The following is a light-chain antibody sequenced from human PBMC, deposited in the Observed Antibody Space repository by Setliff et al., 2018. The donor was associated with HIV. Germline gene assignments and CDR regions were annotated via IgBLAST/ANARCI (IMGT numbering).Light chain of an antibody. CDR3: SSYTSTSTRV. CDR1: TSDVGGYNY. V-gene: IGLV2-14*03. CDR2: DVT. Sequence: QSVLTQPASVSGSPGQSITISCTGTTSDVGGYNYVSWYQQHPGKAPKLMIYDVTNRPSGISDRLSGSKSANTASLTISGLQADDEADYYCSSYTSTSTRVFGTGTKVTVL. J-gene: IGLJ1*01.